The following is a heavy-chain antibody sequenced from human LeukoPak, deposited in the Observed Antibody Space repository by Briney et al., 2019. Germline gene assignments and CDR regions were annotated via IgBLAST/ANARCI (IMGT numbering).Heavy chain of an antibody. CDR1: GGSISSGGYY. CDR3: ARDRGLIAAAGTGTYNWFDP. V-gene: IGHV4-31*03. Sequence: PSETLSLTCTVSGGSISSGGYYWSWIRQHPGKGLEWIGYIYYSGSTYYNPSFKSRVTISVDTSKNQFSLKLSSVTAADTAVYYCARDRGLIAAAGTGTYNWFDPWGQGTLATVSS. CDR2: IYYSGST. J-gene: IGHJ5*02. D-gene: IGHD6-13*01.